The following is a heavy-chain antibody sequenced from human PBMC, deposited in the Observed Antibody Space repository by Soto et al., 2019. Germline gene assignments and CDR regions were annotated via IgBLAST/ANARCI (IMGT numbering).Heavy chain of an antibody. J-gene: IGHJ4*02. CDR3: ATLNSFGSDY. D-gene: IGHD5-18*01. CDR2: IYSDGSSP. CDR1: GFTFSRFW. Sequence: LRLSCAASGFTFSRFWMHWVRQAPGKGLVWVSRIYSDGSSPMYADSVKGRFTISRDNAKSTLYLQMNSLRAEDTAVNYCATLNSFGSDYWGQGTLVTVSS. V-gene: IGHV3-74*03.